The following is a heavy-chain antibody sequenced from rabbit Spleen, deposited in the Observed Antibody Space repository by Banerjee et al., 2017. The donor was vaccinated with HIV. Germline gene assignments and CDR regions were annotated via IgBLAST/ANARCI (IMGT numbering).Heavy chain of an antibody. CDR2: IYAENSGDT. Sequence: QSLEESGGDLVKPGASLTLTCTASGFSFSSRYYMCWVRQAPGKGLEWIACIYAENSGDTYYASWAKGRFTISKTSSTTVTLQMTSLTAADTATYFCARGITFYASRDWDPYYFNLWGQGTLVTVS. CDR1: GFSFSSRYY. V-gene: IGHV1S40*01. J-gene: IGHJ4*01. CDR3: ARGITFYASRDWDPYYFNL. D-gene: IGHD4-1*01.